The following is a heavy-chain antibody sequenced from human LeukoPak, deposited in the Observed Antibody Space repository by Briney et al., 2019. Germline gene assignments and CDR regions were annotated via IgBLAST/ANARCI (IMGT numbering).Heavy chain of an antibody. CDR2: INPNSGGT. Sequence: GSVKGSCQASGYTLTRYYIHWVGQAPGQRLDWMGWINPNSGGTNYAQKFQGRVTMTRDTSISTAYMELSRLRSDDTAVYYCARDRAYCSSTSCYQNWFDPWGQGTLVTVSS. CDR3: ARDRAYCSSTSCYQNWFDP. CDR1: GYTLTRYY. V-gene: IGHV1-2*02. J-gene: IGHJ5*02. D-gene: IGHD2-2*01.